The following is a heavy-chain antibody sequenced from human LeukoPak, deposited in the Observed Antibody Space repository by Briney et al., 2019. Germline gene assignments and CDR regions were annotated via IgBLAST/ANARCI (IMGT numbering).Heavy chain of an antibody. CDR1: GFTFSSYA. D-gene: IGHD6-13*01. CDR2: ISYDGSNK. Sequence: GGSLRLSCAASGFTFSSYAMHWVRQAPGKGLGWGAVISYDGSNKYYADSVKGRFTISRDNSKNTLYLQMSSLRAEDTAVYYCARERIAATGTNWFDPWGQGTLVTVSS. V-gene: IGHV3-30*04. CDR3: ARERIAATGTNWFDP. J-gene: IGHJ5*02.